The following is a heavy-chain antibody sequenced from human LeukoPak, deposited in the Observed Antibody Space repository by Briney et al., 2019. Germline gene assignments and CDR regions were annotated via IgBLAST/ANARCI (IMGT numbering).Heavy chain of an antibody. V-gene: IGHV3-33*01. CDR1: GFTFSSYG. CDR3: ARVSLRRNYYYYYGMDV. CDR2: IWYDGSNK. Sequence: GSLRLSCAASGFTFSSYGMHWVRQAPGKGLEWVAVIWYDGSNKYYADSVKGRFTISRDNSKNTLYLQMNSLRAEDTAVYYCARVSLRRNYYYYYGMDVWGQGTTVTVSS. D-gene: IGHD3-16*01. J-gene: IGHJ6*02.